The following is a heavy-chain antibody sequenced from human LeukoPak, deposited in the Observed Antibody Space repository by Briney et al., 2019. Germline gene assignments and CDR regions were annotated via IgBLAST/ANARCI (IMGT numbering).Heavy chain of an antibody. CDR2: ISGSGGST. D-gene: IGHD3-10*01. V-gene: IGHV3-23*01. CDR1: GFTFSSYA. Sequence: PGGSLRLSCAASGFTFSSYAMSWVRQAPGKGLEWVSAISGSGGSTYYADSVKGRFTISRDNSKNTLYLQMNSLRAEDTAAYYCAKDLWYGSGSYTAEQEVYWGQGTLVTVSS. CDR3: AKDLWYGSGSYTAEQEVY. J-gene: IGHJ4*02.